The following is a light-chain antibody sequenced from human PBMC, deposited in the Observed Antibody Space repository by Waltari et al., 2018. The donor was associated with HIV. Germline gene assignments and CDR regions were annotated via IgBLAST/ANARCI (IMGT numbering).Light chain of an antibody. Sequence: YELTQPPSVSVAPGQTAMITCGGNNIESKSVQWYQQKPGQAPVLVIYFDLDRPSGIAERFSGAVSGNTATLTISRGDAGDEADYYCQVWDRSSDQVIFGGGTKLTVL. CDR3: QVWDRSSDQVI. CDR2: FDL. J-gene: IGLJ2*01. V-gene: IGLV3-21*04. CDR1: NIESKS.